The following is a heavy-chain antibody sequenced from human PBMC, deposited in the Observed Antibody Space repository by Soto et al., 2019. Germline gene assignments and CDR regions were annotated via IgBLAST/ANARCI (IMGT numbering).Heavy chain of an antibody. CDR1: GFTFSSYA. D-gene: IGHD2-2*01. V-gene: IGHV3-30-3*01. CDR2: ISYDGSNK. J-gene: IGHJ4*02. CDR3: ARAVPAARVYFDY. Sequence: GGSLRLSCAASGFTFSSYAMHWVRQAPGKGLEWVAVISYDGSNKYYADSVKGRFTISRDNSKNTLYLQMNSLRAEDTAVYYCARAVPAARVYFDYWGQGTLVTVSS.